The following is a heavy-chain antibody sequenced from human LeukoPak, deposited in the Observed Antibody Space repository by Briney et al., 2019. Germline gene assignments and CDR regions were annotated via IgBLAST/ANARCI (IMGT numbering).Heavy chain of an antibody. CDR3: ATDYTSSWYQFVY. CDR2: ISGSGGTT. J-gene: IGHJ4*02. V-gene: IGHV3-23*01. D-gene: IGHD6-13*01. Sequence: GGSLRLSCAASGFTFSSYAMSWVRRAPGKGLEWVSAISGSGGTTDYADSVKGRFTILRDNSKNTLFLDMDSLRAEDTAVYYCATDYTSSWYQFVYWGQGTLVTVSS. CDR1: GFTFSSYA.